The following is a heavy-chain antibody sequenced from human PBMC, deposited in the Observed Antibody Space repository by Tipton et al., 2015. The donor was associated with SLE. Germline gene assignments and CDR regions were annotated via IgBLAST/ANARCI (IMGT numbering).Heavy chain of an antibody. D-gene: IGHD1-26*01. CDR2: IYTSGST. V-gene: IGHV4-61*02. Sequence: TLSLTCTVSGGSISSGSYYWSWIRQPAGKGLEWIGRIYTSGSTNYNPSLKSRVTISVDTSKNQFSLKLSSVTAADTAVYYCARDRLGGPFDSWGQGTLVTVSS. CDR3: ARDRLGGPFDS. J-gene: IGHJ4*02. CDR1: GGSISSGSYY.